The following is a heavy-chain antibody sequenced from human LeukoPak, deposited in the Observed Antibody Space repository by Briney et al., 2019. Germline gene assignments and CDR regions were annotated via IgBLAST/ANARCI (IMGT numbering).Heavy chain of an antibody. CDR3: TRGLHPHSFDSSGQNY. J-gene: IGHJ4*02. CDR1: GDSISSSNSY. V-gene: IGHV4-39*07. CDR2: IYKTGSA. D-gene: IGHD3-22*01. Sequence: SETLSLTCTVSGDSISSSNSYWGWIRQPPGKGLEWIGSIYKTGSAYYDPSLKSRVTISIDTSKNQFSLKLSSVAAADTAVYYCTRGLHPHSFDSSGQNYWGQGTLVTVSS.